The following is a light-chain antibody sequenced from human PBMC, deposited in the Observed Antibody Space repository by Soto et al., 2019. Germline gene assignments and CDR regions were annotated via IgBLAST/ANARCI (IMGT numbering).Light chain of an antibody. CDR1: SSDVGGHNS. J-gene: IGLJ2*01. CDR3: SSYAGSNNLGV. CDR2: EVS. V-gene: IGLV2-8*01. Sequence: QSALTQPPSASGSPGQSVTISCTGTSSDVGGHNSVSWYQHHPGKAPKLMIYEVSKRPSGVPDRFSGSKSSNTASLTVSGLQAEDEADYYCSSYAGSNNLGVFGGGTKVTVL.